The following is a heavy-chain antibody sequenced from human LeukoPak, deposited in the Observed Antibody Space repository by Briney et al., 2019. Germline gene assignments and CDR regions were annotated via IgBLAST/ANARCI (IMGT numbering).Heavy chain of an antibody. CDR1: GFTFSSYA. CDR3: AKAVVVVAATPPDY. CDR2: ISGSGGST. Sequence: PGGSLRLSCAASGFTFSSYAMSWVRQAPGKGLEWVSAISGSGGSTYYAGSVKGRFTISRDNSKNTLYLQMNSLRAEDTAVYYCAKAVVVVAATPPDYWGQGTLVTVSS. J-gene: IGHJ4*02. D-gene: IGHD2-15*01. V-gene: IGHV3-23*01.